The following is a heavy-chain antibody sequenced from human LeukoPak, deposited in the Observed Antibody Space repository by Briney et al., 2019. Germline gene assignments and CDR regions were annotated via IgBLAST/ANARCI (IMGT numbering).Heavy chain of an antibody. CDR2: ITGNGGST. CDR1: GFTFSNYA. J-gene: IGHJ4*02. V-gene: IGHV3-23*01. CDR3: AATRVCGGVLLRPNCLYFED. Sequence: GGSLRLSCVASGFTFSNYAMNWVRQAPGKGPEGVSGITGNGGSTYYADSVQGRFTVSRDNSKNTLYLQMNSLRAEDTAIYYCAATRVCGGVLLRPNCLYFEDWGQGTLVTVSS. D-gene: IGHD3-10*01.